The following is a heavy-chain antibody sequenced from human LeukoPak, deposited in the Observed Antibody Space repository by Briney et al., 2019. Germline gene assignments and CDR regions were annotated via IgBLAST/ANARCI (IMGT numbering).Heavy chain of an antibody. V-gene: IGHV3-23*01. CDR1: GFTFSSYG. CDR3: APRYSTSWSTLYY. J-gene: IGHJ4*02. CDR2: ITAGGGTT. D-gene: IGHD6-13*01. Sequence: GGSLRLSCAASGFTFSSYGISWVRQAPGKGLEWVSTITAGGGTTYYADSVKGRFTISRDNSKNTLYLQMNSLRAEDTAVYYCAPRYSTSWSTLYYWGQGTPVTVSS.